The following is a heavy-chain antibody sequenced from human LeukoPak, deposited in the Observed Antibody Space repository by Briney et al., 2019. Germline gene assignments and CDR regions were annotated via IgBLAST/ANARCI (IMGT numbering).Heavy chain of an antibody. CDR1: GYTFSNYG. D-gene: IGHD4-17*01. CDR2: INPNSGGT. J-gene: IGHJ4*02. Sequence: ASVKVSCKASGYTFSNYGISWVRQAPGQGLEWMGWINPNSGGTNYAQKFQGRVTMTRDTSISTANMELTRLRLDDTAVYYCARDLGTTVATSDYWGQGTLVTVSS. V-gene: IGHV1-2*02. CDR3: ARDLGTTVATSDY.